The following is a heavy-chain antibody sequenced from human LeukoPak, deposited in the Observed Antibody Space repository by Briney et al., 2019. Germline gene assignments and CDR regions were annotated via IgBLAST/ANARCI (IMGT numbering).Heavy chain of an antibody. D-gene: IGHD4-17*01. CDR2: ISSSGNTV. CDR1: GFTFSSYS. CDR3: AREAGYGDGYYYYYGMDV. J-gene: IGHJ6*02. Sequence: GGSLRLSCAASGFTFSSYSMNWVRQAPGKGLEWVSYISSSGNTVFYADSAKGRFTISRDNAKNSLYLQINSLRAEDTAVYYCAREAGYGDGYYYYYGMDVWGQGTTVTVSS. V-gene: IGHV3-48*04.